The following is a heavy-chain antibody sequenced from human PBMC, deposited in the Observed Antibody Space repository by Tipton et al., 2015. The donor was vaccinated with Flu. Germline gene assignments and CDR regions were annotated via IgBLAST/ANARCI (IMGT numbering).Heavy chain of an antibody. CDR2: ISSSSSYI. D-gene: IGHD6-13*01. J-gene: IGHJ4*02. CDR1: GFTFSSYS. Sequence: SLRLSCAASGFTFSSYSMNWVRQAPGKGLEWVSSISSSSSYIYYADSVKGRFTISRDNAKNSLYLQMNSLRAEDTAVYYCARELGSSWHLIPLAEYYFDYWGQGTLVTVSS. V-gene: IGHV3-21*01. CDR3: ARELGSSWHLIPLAEYYFDY.